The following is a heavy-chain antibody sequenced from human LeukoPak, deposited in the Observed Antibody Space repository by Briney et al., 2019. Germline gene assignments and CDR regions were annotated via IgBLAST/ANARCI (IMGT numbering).Heavy chain of an antibody. CDR1: GGSISSYY. J-gene: IGHJ2*01. CDR3: ARDQGLSYWYSDL. D-gene: IGHD3/OR15-3a*01. V-gene: IGHV4-59*01. Sequence: SETLSLTCTVSGGSISSYYWSWIRQPPGKGLEWIGYIYYSGSTNYNPSLMSRVTISVDTSKNQFSLKLSSVTAADTAVYYCARDQGLSYWYSDLWGRGTLVTVSS. CDR2: IYYSGST.